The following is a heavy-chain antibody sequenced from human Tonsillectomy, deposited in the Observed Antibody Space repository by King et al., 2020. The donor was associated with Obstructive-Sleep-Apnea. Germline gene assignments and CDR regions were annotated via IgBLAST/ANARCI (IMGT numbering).Heavy chain of an antibody. J-gene: IGHJ4*02. D-gene: IGHD2-8*01. V-gene: IGHV3-23*04. CDR1: GFTFRSYA. Sequence: VQLVESGGGLVQPGGSLRLSCAVSGFTFRSYAMSWVRQAPGKGLEWVSTIGGSGADTYLADSVQGRFTIFRDNSQNTLFLQMNSLRAEDTAVYYCSRRGTHCSDGVCSRYYFDYGGQGTLVIVSS. CDR2: IGGSGADT. CDR3: SRRGTHCSDGVCSRYYFDY.